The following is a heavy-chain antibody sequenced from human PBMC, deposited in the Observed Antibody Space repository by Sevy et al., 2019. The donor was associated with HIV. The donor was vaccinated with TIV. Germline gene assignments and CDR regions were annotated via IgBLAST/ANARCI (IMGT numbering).Heavy chain of an antibody. V-gene: IGHV1-2*02. Sequence: ASVKVSCKASGYAFTGYYMHWVRQATGQGLEWMGWINPNSGGTNYAQKFQGRVTMTRDTSISTAYMELSRLRSDDTAVYYCARAQRYCSGGSCYSYPFDYWGQGTLVTVSS. D-gene: IGHD2-15*01. CDR1: GYAFTGYY. CDR2: INPNSGGT. J-gene: IGHJ4*02. CDR3: ARAQRYCSGGSCYSYPFDY.